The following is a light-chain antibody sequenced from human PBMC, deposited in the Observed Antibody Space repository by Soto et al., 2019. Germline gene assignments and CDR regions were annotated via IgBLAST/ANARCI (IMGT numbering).Light chain of an antibody. J-gene: IGLJ3*02. V-gene: IGLV1-51*02. CDR2: ENN. CDR1: SSNIGNNY. CDR3: GTWDSSLSAWV. Sequence: QPVLTQPPSVSTAPGQKVTISCSGSSSNIGNNYVSWYQQLPGTAPKLLICENNKRPSGIPDRFSGSKSGTSATLGITGLQTGDEADYYCGTWDSSLSAWVFGGGTKLTVL.